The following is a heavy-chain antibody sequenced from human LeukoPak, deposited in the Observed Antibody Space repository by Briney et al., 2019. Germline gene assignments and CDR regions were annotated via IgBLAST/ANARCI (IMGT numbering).Heavy chain of an antibody. CDR2: IKEDGREK. Sequence: FTFSRHWXXWVRQAPGKGLEWVAHIKEDGREKYYVDSMKGRFTISRDNARNSSYLQMNSLRAEDTAVYYCAREVHAAVTDFDYWGQGTLVTVSS. J-gene: IGHJ4*02. CDR1: FTFSRHW. D-gene: IGHD6-13*01. CDR3: AREVHAAVTDFDY. V-gene: IGHV3-7*01.